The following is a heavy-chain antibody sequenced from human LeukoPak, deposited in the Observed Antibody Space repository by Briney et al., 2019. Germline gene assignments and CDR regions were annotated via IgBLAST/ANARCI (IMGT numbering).Heavy chain of an antibody. Sequence: ASVKVSCKASGGTFSSYAISWVRQAPGQGLEWMGGIIPIFGTANYAQKFQGRVTITTDESTSTAYMELSSLRSEDTAVYYCARDSYDSSGYLIALYDYWGQGTLVTVSS. J-gene: IGHJ4*02. CDR3: ARDSYDSSGYLIALYDY. CDR2: IIPIFGTA. V-gene: IGHV1-69*05. D-gene: IGHD3-22*01. CDR1: GGTFSSYA.